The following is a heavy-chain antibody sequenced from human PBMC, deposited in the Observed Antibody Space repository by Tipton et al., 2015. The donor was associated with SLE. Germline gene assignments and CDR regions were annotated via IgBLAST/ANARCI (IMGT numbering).Heavy chain of an antibody. CDR2: IHTTGST. Sequence: TLSLTCTVSGGPISRYSWNWIRQPAGKGLEWIGHIHTTGSTNYSPSLKNRVTISVDTTKNQFSLNLSSVTAADTAVYYCAVILIDSENWGQGTLVTVSS. J-gene: IGHJ4*02. V-gene: IGHV4-4*07. CDR1: GGPISRYS. D-gene: IGHD1-26*01. CDR3: AVILIDSEN.